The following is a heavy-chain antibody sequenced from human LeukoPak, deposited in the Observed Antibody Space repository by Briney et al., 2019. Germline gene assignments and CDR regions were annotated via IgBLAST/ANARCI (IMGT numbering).Heavy chain of an antibody. D-gene: IGHD2-15*01. CDR1: GGSISSSNYY. V-gene: IGHV4-39*07. CDR2: IYYSGST. CDR3: ARLNIAGYYYYGMDV. J-gene: IGHJ6*02. Sequence: SETLSLTCTVSGGSISSSNYYWGWIRQPPGKGLEWIGSIYYSGSTNYNPSLKGRVTISVDTSKNQFSLKLSSVAAADTAVYYCARLNIAGYYYYGMDVWGQGTTVTVSS.